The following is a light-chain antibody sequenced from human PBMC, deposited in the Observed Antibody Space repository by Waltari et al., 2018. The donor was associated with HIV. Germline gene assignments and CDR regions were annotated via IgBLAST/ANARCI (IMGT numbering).Light chain of an antibody. CDR1: SSDIDGYNY. J-gene: IGLJ2*01. V-gene: IGLV2-14*03. CDR2: DVS. CDR3: SSYTSSSTKV. Sequence: QSALTQPASVSGSPGQSITISCTGTSSDIDGYNYVSWYQQHPGKAPKLMIYDVSKRPSGRSNRFSGSKSGNTASRTLYGLQADDDADYYCSSYTSSSTKVFGGGTKLTVL.